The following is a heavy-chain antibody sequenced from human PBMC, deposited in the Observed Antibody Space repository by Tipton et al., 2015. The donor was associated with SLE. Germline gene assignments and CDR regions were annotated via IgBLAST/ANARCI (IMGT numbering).Heavy chain of an antibody. CDR3: AGVGRDGYKYGDAFDI. D-gene: IGHD5-24*01. CDR2: IYYSGST. J-gene: IGHJ3*02. Sequence: TLSLTCTVSGGSISSHYWSWIRQPPGKGLEWIGYIYYSGSTNYNPSLKSRVTISVDTSKNQFSLKLSSVTAADTAVYYCAGVGRDGYKYGDAFDIWGQGTMVTVSS. CDR1: GGSISSHY. V-gene: IGHV4-59*08.